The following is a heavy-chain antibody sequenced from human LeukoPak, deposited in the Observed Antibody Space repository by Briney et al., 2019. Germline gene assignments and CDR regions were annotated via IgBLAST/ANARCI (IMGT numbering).Heavy chain of an antibody. Sequence: GGSPRPSRAAPGFPFQNVLLELDPPAPREGPEWDWRYKIKTDGWTTDYDARVKGRFTISRDDSKNRLYLQMNSLKNEDTGVYYCTTDLNDYDSRRNGYWGQGTLVTVSS. CDR1: GFPFQNVL. CDR2: YKIKTDGWTT. J-gene: IGHJ4*02. V-gene: IGHV3-15*01. D-gene: IGHD3-22*01. CDR3: TTDLNDYDSRRNGY.